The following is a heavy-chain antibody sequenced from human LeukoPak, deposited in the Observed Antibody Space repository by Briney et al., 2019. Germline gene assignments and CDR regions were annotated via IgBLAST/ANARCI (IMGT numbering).Heavy chain of an antibody. CDR3: ARHLLSISPLDY. D-gene: IGHD2/OR15-2a*01. Sequence: SGTLSLTCDVSGGSISSSNWWNWVRQPPGKGLEWIGSIYYSGSTYYNPSLKSRVTISVDTSKNQFSLKLSSVTAADTAVYYCARHLLSISPLDYWGQGTLVTVSS. J-gene: IGHJ4*02. CDR2: IYYSGST. V-gene: IGHV4-4*02. CDR1: GGSISSSNW.